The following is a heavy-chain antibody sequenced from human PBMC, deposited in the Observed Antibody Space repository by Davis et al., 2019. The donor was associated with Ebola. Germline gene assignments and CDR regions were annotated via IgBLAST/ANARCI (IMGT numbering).Heavy chain of an antibody. CDR2: INPNDGRT. J-gene: IGHJ5*01. CDR1: GYTFTNYY. Sequence: AASVKVSCKASGYTFTNYYMHWVRQAPGQGLEWMGMINPNDGRTIYAQKFQGRVTVTRDTSTSTVYMEMIGLRSEDTAVYFCASALSSSPFYSWGQGTLVTVSS. D-gene: IGHD6-13*01. V-gene: IGHV1-46*03. CDR3: ASALSSSPFYS.